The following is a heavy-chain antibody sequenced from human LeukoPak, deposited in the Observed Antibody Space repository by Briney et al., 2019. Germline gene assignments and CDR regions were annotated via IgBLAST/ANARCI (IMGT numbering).Heavy chain of an antibody. CDR2: INTDGSST. CDR1: GFTFSSYW. D-gene: IGHD6-13*01. Sequence: GGSLRLSCAASGFTFSSYWMRWVRQAPGKGLVWVSRINTDGSSTSYADSVKGRFTISRDNAKNTLYLQMNSLRAEDTAVYYCARQSYSSSFDYYYYYYMDVWGKGTTVTVSS. J-gene: IGHJ6*03. CDR3: ARQSYSSSFDYYYYYYMDV. V-gene: IGHV3-74*01.